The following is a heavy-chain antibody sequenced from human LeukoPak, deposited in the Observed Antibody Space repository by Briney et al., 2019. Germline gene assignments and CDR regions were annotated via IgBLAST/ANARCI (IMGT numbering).Heavy chain of an antibody. CDR1: GYTFTSYY. J-gene: IGHJ3*02. D-gene: IGHD3-22*01. CDR3: ASSVEDYYDSQGPHAFDI. V-gene: IGHV1-46*01. CDR2: INPSGGST. Sequence: ASVKVSCKASGYTFTSYYMHWVRQAPGQGLGWMGIINPSGGSTSYAQKFQGRVTMTRDTSTSTVYMELSSLRSEDTAVYYCASSVEDYYDSQGPHAFDIWGQGTMVTVSS.